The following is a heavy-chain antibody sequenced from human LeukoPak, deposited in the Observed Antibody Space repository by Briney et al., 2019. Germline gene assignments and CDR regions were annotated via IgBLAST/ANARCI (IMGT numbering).Heavy chain of an antibody. D-gene: IGHD1-14*01. CDR2: ISYDGSNK. V-gene: IGHV3-30-3*01. Sequence: GGSLRLSCAASGFTFSSYAMHWVRQAPGKGLEWVAVISYDGSNKYYADSVKGRFTISSDNSKNTLYLQMNSLRAEDTAVYYCARDYTTDLPDYWGQGTLVTVSS. CDR1: GFTFSSYA. CDR3: ARDYTTDLPDY. J-gene: IGHJ4*02.